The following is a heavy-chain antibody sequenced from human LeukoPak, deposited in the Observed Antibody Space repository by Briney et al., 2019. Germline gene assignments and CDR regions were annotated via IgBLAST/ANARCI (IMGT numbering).Heavy chain of an antibody. CDR2: ISSSSSYI. CDR3: ARDPYSSGYSDY. CDR1: GFTFSSYS. D-gene: IGHD3-22*01. V-gene: IGHV3-21*01. J-gene: IGHJ4*02. Sequence: GGSLRLSCAASGFTFSSYSMNWVRQAPGKGPEWVSSISSSSSYIYYADSVKGRFTISRDNAKNSLYLQMNSLRAEDTAVYYCARDPYSSGYSDYWGQGTLVTVSS.